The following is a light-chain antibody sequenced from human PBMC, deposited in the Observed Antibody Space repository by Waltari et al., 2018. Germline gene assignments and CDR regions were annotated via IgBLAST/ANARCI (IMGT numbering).Light chain of an antibody. CDR2: DVT. Sequence: QSALTQPRSVSGSPVQSVTISCTGTSSDIGAYDSVSWYQQHPGKPPNRIIYDVTDRPSGVPDRFSGSKSGNTASLTISGLQAEDEADYYCCSYAGSYTYVFGTGTKVTVL. CDR1: SSDIGAYDS. CDR3: CSYAGSYTYV. V-gene: IGLV2-11*01. J-gene: IGLJ1*01.